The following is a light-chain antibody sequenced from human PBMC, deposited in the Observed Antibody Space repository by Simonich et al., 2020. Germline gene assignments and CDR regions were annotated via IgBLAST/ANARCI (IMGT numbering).Light chain of an antibody. Sequence: AIQLTQSPSSLSASVGDRVTITCRASQGISSALAWYQKKPGKAPKLLFYDASSLESGVPSRFSGSGSGTDFTLTISSLQPEDFATYYCQQFNSYPITFGPGTKVDIK. CDR1: QGISSA. CDR2: DAS. CDR3: QQFNSYPIT. J-gene: IGKJ3*01. V-gene: IGKV1-13*02.